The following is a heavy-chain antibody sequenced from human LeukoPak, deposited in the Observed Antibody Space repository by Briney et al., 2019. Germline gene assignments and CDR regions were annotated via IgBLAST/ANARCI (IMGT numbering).Heavy chain of an antibody. CDR1: GFTFDDYG. Sequence: GGSLRLSCAASGFTFDDYGMSWVRQAPGKGLEWVSGINWNGGSTGYADSVKGRFTISRDNAKNSLYLQMNSLRAEDTALYHCARDDIAAAAFGPWGQGTLVTVSS. V-gene: IGHV3-20*01. J-gene: IGHJ5*02. D-gene: IGHD6-13*01. CDR3: ARDDIAAAAFGP. CDR2: INWNGGST.